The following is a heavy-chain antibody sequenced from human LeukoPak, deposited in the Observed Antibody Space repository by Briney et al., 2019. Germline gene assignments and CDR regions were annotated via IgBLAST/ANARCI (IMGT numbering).Heavy chain of an antibody. V-gene: IGHV3-23*01. J-gene: IGHJ4*02. Sequence: GGSLRLSCAASGFTFSSYAMSWVRQAPGKGLEWVSAISGSGGSTYYADSVKGRFTISRDNAKNSLYLQMNSLRAEDTAVYYCARDDVAARPGLFDYWGQGTLVTVSS. CDR2: ISGSGGST. D-gene: IGHD6-6*01. CDR3: ARDDVAARPGLFDY. CDR1: GFTFSSYA.